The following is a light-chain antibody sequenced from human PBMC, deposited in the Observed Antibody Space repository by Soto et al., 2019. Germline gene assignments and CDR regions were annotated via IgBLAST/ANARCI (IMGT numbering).Light chain of an antibody. CDR3: QTYDISLSGGYV. J-gene: IGLJ1*01. CDR1: SSNIGAGSD. CDR2: INK. Sequence: QSVLTQPPSVSGAPGQTVTISCTGTSSNIGAGSDVHGYQQLPGAAPKLLIYINKNRPSGVPDRFSGSKSGSSASLAITGLQAEDEADYYCQTYDISLSGGYVFGPGTKVTVL. V-gene: IGLV1-40*01.